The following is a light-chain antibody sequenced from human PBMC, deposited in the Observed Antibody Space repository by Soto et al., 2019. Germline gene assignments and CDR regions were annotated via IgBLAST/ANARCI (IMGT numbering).Light chain of an antibody. CDR3: QQSNSFPIT. Sequence: ETVLTQSPGTLSLSPGERANHSCRASQRISSNFLAWYQQKPGQAPRLLIYGAFNRATGIPARFSGSGSGTDFTLTSSSLQPEDFATYYCQQSNSFPITFGQGTRLEIK. CDR2: GAF. J-gene: IGKJ5*01. V-gene: IGKV3-20*01. CDR1: QRISSNF.